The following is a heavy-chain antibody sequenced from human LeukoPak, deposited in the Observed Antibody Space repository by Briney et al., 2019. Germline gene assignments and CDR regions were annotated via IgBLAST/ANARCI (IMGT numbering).Heavy chain of an antibody. CDR2: INQSGST. CDR1: GGSFSGAY. D-gene: IGHD3-10*01. Sequence: SETLSLTCGVYGGSFSGAYWCWIRQRPGKGLGWIGEINQSGSTNYTPSLKSRVTISVDTSKNQFSLKLSSVTAADTAVYYCARESGAGTFMGTRFDPWGQGTLVTVSS. J-gene: IGHJ5*02. V-gene: IGHV4-34*01. CDR3: ARESGAGTFMGTRFDP.